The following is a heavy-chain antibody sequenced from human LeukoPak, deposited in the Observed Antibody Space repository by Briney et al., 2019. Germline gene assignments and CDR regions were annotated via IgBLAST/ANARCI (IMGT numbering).Heavy chain of an antibody. J-gene: IGHJ4*02. CDR2: IWYDGSNK. Sequence: PGGSLRLSCAASGFTFSSYGMHWVRQAPGKGLEWAVVIWYDGSNKYYADSVKGRFTISRDNSKNTLYLQMNSLRAEDTAVYYCAREGRDYDILTGYSAFDYWGQGTLVTVSS. V-gene: IGHV3-33*08. CDR1: GFTFSSYG. CDR3: AREGRDYDILTGYSAFDY. D-gene: IGHD3-9*01.